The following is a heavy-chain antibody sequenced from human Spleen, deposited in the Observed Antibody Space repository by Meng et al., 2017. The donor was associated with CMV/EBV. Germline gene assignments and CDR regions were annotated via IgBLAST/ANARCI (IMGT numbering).Heavy chain of an antibody. CDR1: GYTFTSFA. J-gene: IGHJ6*02. Sequence: SVKVSCKASGYTFTSFAINWVRQAPGQGLEWMGGIIPIFGTPNYAQKFQGRVTITTDESTSTAYMELSSLRSEDTAVYYCARDRGVRGVTYRGYYYYGMDVWGQGTTVTVSS. CDR3: ARDRGVRGVTYRGYYYYGMDV. D-gene: IGHD3-10*01. CDR2: IIPIFGTP. V-gene: IGHV1-69*05.